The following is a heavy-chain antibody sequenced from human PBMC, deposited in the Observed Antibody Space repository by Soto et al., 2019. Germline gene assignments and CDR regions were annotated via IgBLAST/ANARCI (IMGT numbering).Heavy chain of an antibody. CDR3: AKSYGIVDY. CDR2: IKSKTDGGTT. Sequence: GGSLRLSCAASGFTFSNAWINWVRQAPGKGLEWVGRIKSKTDGGTTDYAEPVKGRFAISRDDSNNMVYLQMNSLKIEDTAVYYCAKSYGIVDYWGQGTLVTVSS. D-gene: IGHD4-17*01. J-gene: IGHJ4*02. V-gene: IGHV3-15*07. CDR1: GFTFSNAW.